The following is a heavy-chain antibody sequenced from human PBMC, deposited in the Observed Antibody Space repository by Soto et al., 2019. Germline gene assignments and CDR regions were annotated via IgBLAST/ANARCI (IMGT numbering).Heavy chain of an antibody. D-gene: IGHD3-3*01. Sequence: SETLSLTCAVSSGSISSSNWWSWVRQPPGKGLEWIGEIYHSGSTNYNPSLKSRVTISVDKSKNQFSLKLSSVTAADTAVYYCARSLTGIFGVVRWFDPWGQGTLVTVSS. V-gene: IGHV4-4*02. CDR1: SGSISSSNW. J-gene: IGHJ5*02. CDR3: ARSLTGIFGVVRWFDP. CDR2: IYHSGST.